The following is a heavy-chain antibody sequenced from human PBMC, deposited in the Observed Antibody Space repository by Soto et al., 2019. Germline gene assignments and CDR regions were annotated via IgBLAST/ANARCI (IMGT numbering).Heavy chain of an antibody. Sequence: EVQLVESGGGLVKPGGSLRLSCAASGFTFSNAWMSWVRQAPGKGLEWVGRIKSKTDGGTTDYAAPVKGRFTISRDDSKNTLWLQMNSLRPDDTAVYYCARDLVVGAASHYYSMDVWGQGTTVTVSS. CDR1: GFTFSNAW. CDR2: IKSKTDGGTT. V-gene: IGHV3-15*01. CDR3: ARDLVVGAASHYYSMDV. D-gene: IGHD2-15*01. J-gene: IGHJ6*02.